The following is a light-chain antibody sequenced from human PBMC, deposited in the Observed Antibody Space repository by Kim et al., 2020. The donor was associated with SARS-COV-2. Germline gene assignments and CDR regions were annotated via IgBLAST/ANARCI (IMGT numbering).Light chain of an antibody. J-gene: IGLJ3*02. CDR2: LNSDGSH. CDR3: QTWGTGIRV. V-gene: IGLV4-69*02. CDR1: SGHSTNA. Sequence: QPVLTQSPSASASLGASVKLTCTLSSGHSTNAIAWHQQQPEKGPRYLMKLNSDGSHSKGDGIPDRFSGSSSGAERYLTISSLQSDDEADYYCQTWGTGIRVFGGGTKLTVL.